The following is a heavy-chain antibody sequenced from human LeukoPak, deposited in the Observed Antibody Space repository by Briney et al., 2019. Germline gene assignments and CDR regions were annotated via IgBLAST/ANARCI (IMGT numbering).Heavy chain of an antibody. CDR3: ATGAGTRNYYYGMDV. J-gene: IGHJ6*02. CDR2: INHSGST. V-gene: IGHV4-34*01. Sequence: PSETLSLTCAVYGGSFSGYYWSWIRQPPGKGLEWIGDINHSGSTTYNPSLKSRVTISVDTSKNQFSLTLSSVTAADTAVYYCATGAGTRNYYYGMDVWGQGTTVTVSS. CDR1: GGSFSGYY. D-gene: IGHD6-13*01.